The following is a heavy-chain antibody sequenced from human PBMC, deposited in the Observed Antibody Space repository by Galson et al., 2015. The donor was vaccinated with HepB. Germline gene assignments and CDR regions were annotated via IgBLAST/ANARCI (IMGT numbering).Heavy chain of an antibody. CDR3: ARDRERDGNNAGFDY. D-gene: IGHD5-24*01. J-gene: IGHJ4*02. Sequence: SLRLSCAASGFTFRSHGMHWVRQAPGKGLEWVALIWYGGNDDFYTDSVKGRFTISRDNSKNMLYLQMNSLRAEDTAVYYCARDRERDGNNAGFDYWGQGTLVDVSS. CDR1: GFTFRSHG. CDR2: IWYGGNDD. V-gene: IGHV3-33*01.